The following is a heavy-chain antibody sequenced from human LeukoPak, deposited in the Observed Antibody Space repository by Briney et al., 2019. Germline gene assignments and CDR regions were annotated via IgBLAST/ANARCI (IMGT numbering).Heavy chain of an antibody. CDR2: IHYSGSP. CDR3: ARPATGDLSPFDY. CDR1: GGSISSTTYY. D-gene: IGHD7-27*01. J-gene: IGHJ4*02. V-gene: IGHV4-39*01. Sequence: SETLSLTCTVSGGSISSTTYYWGWIRQPPGKGLEWIGSIHYSGSPHYNPSLKSRVTISVDTSKNQFSLKLSSVTAADTAVYYCARPATGDLSPFDYWGQGTLVTVSS.